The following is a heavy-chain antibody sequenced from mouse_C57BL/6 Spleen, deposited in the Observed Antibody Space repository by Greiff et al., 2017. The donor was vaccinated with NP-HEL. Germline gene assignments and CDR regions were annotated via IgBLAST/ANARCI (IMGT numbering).Heavy chain of an antibody. V-gene: IGHV1-80*01. D-gene: IGHD3-2*02. CDR1: VYAFSSYW. CDR3: AREGSSGSYAMDY. J-gene: IGHJ4*01. CDR2: IYPGDGDT. Sequence: VQLQQSGAELVKPGASVKISCKASVYAFSSYWMNWVKQRPGKGLEWIGQIYPGDGDTNYNGKFKGKATLTADKSSSTAYMQLSSLTSEDSAVYFCAREGSSGSYAMDYWGQGTSVTVSS.